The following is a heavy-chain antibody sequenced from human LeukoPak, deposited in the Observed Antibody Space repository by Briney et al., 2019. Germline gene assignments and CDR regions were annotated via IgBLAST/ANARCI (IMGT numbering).Heavy chain of an antibody. V-gene: IGHV3-21*04. CDR1: GFTVSNYT. CDR2: ISRRSTYI. Sequence: PGGSLRLSCAASGFTVSNYTINWVRQPPGKGLEWVSSISRRSTYIYYADSVKGRFTISKDNAKNSLYLQMNSLSAEDTAVYYCAKDLSWFGGSLATFGYWGQGTLATVSS. CDR3: AKDLSWFGGSLATFGY. D-gene: IGHD3-10*01. J-gene: IGHJ4*02.